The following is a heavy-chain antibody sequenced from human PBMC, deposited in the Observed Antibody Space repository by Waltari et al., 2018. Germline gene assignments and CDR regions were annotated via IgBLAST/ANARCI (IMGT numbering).Heavy chain of an antibody. D-gene: IGHD6-19*01. CDR3: ARIGIAVAGKGFDY. Sequence: EVQLVESGGGLVKPGGSLRLSCAASGFTFSSYSMNWVRQAPGKGLEWVSSISSSSSYRYYADSVKGRFTISRDNAKNSLYLQMNSLRAEDTAVYYCARIGIAVAGKGFDYWGQGTLVTVSS. V-gene: IGHV3-21*01. CDR1: GFTFSSYS. CDR2: ISSSSSYR. J-gene: IGHJ4*02.